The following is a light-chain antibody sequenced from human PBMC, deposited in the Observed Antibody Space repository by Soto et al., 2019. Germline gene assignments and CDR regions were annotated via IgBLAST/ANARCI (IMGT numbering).Light chain of an antibody. CDR2: GAS. Sequence: EVVMTQSPATLSVSQGERATLSCRASQSVSINLAWYQQKPGQAPRLLIYGASSRATGIPDRFSGSGSGTDFTLTISRLEPEDFAVYYCQQYGSSPRTFGQGTKVDNK. V-gene: IGKV3-20*01. J-gene: IGKJ1*01. CDR1: QSVSIN. CDR3: QQYGSSPRT.